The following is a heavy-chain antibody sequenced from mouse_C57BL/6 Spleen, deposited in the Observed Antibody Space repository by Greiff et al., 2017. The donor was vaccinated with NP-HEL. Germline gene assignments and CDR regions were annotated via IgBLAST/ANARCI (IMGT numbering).Heavy chain of an antibody. V-gene: IGHV1-52*01. CDR2: IDPSDSET. CDR1: GYTFTSYW. CDR3: ARNWDAGAWFAY. Sequence: QVHVKQSGAELVRPGSSVKLSCKASGYTFTSYWMHWVKQRPIQGLEWIGNIDPSDSETHYNQKFKDKATLTVDKSSSTAYMQLSSLTSEDSAVYYCARNWDAGAWFAYWGQGTLVTVSA. J-gene: IGHJ3*01. D-gene: IGHD4-1*01.